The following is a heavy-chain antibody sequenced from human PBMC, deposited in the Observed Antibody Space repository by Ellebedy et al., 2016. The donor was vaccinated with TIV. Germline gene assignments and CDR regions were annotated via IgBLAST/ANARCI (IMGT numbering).Heavy chain of an antibody. CDR2: IYYSGST. V-gene: IGHV4-31*02. Sequence: SQTLSLTCAVYGGSVSGYCWNWIRQPPGKGLEWIGYIYYSGSTYYNPSLKSRVTISVDTSKNQFSLKLSSVTAADTAVYYCARVKQWLPQRGYYFDYWGQGTLVTVSS. CDR1: GGSVSGYC. J-gene: IGHJ4*02. D-gene: IGHD6-19*01. CDR3: ARVKQWLPQRGYYFDY.